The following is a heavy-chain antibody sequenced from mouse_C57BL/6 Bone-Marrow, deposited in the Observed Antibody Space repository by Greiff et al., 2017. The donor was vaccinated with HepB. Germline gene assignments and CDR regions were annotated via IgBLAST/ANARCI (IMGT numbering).Heavy chain of an antibody. V-gene: IGHV1-26*01. J-gene: IGHJ4*01. D-gene: IGHD4-1*01. CDR2: INPNNGGT. CDR1: GYTFTDYY. Sequence: EVQLQQSGPELVKPGASVKISCKASGYTFTDYYMNWVKQSHGKSLEWIGDINPNNGGTSYNQKFKGKATLTVDKSSSTAYMELRSLTSEDSAVYYCARLGRVYYAMDYWGQGTSVTVSS. CDR3: ARLGRVYYAMDY.